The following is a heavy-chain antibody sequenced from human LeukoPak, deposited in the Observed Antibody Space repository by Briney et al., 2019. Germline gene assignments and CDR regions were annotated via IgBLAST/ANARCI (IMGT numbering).Heavy chain of an antibody. V-gene: IGHV1-18*01. CDR2: ISAYNGNT. CDR3: ARTDSSGWSRNYYYYYMDV. D-gene: IGHD6-19*01. CDR1: GYTFTSYG. J-gene: IGHJ6*03. Sequence: ASVKVSFKASGYTFTSYGISWVRQAPGQGLEWMGWISAYNGNTNYAQKLQGRVTMTTDTSTRTAYMELRSLRSEDTAVYYCARTDSSGWSRNYYYYYMDVWGKGTTVTVSS.